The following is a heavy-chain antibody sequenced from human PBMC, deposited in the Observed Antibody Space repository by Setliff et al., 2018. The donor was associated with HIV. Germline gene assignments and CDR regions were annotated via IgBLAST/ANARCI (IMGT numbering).Heavy chain of an antibody. CDR2: IYHSGTT. CDR1: GYSISSGYY. J-gene: IGHJ4*02. CDR3: ARHASGGYYSLDC. V-gene: IGHV4-38-2*01. D-gene: IGHD3-22*01. Sequence: PSETLSLTCAVSGYSISSGYYWGWIRQPPGKGLEWVGSIYHSGTTYYNPSLKSRVTIAVDTSKNQFSRKLSSVTAADTAVYYCARHASGGYYSLDCWGQGTLVTVSS.